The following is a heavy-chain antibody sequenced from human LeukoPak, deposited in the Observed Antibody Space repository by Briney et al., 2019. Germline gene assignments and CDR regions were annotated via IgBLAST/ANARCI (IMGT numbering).Heavy chain of an antibody. J-gene: IGHJ4*02. Sequence: PSETLSLTCAVYGGSFSGYYWSWIRQPPGKGLEWIGEINHSGSTNYNPSLKSRVTISVDTSKNQFSLKLSSVTAADTAVYYCARVGWGIAVAGTGFNYDYWGQGTLVAVSS. CDR3: ARVGWGIAVAGTGFNYDY. CDR1: GGSFSGYY. V-gene: IGHV4-34*01. CDR2: INHSGST. D-gene: IGHD6-19*01.